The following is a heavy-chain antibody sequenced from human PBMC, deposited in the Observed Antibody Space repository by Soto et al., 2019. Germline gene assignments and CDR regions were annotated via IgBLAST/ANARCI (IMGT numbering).Heavy chain of an antibody. V-gene: IGHV1-69*12. CDR2: IIPIFGTA. D-gene: IGHD2-2*01. Sequence: QVQLVQSGGGVKKPGSSVKVSCQASGGTFSSYAISWVRQAPGQGLEWMGGIIPIFGTANYAQKFQGRVTITADESTSTAYMELSSLRSEDTAVYYCAHKTYQLLSYWFDPWGQGTLVTVSS. CDR1: GGTFSSYA. J-gene: IGHJ5*02. CDR3: AHKTYQLLSYWFDP.